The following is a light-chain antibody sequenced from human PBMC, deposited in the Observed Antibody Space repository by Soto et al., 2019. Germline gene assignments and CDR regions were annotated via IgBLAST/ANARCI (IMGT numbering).Light chain of an antibody. CDR2: GAS. CDR3: QQYNTWPRT. CDR1: QSVSTN. J-gene: IGKJ1*01. V-gene: IGKV3-15*01. Sequence: VMTQSPAPLSVPPGERATLSFRASQSVSTNFAWYQQKPGQAPRILIYGASTRATAVPARCTASGSGTEFTRTISSLQYEDVAVYYCQQYNTWPRTFGQGTKVDIK.